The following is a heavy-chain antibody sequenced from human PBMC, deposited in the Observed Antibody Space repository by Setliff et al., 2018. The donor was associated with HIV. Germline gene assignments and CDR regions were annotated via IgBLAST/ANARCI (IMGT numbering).Heavy chain of an antibody. D-gene: IGHD1-1*01. Sequence: GGSLRLSCAASGFTFSDYYMSWLRQTPGKGLEWVSYISDSGDTVNYADSVKGRFIISRDNAKKSLYLQMNSLRAEDTALYYCASARIPTGGTSTSLDYWGQGALVTVSS. CDR2: ISDSGDTV. CDR1: GFTFSDYY. J-gene: IGHJ4*02. CDR3: ASARIPTGGTSTSLDY. V-gene: IGHV3-11*01.